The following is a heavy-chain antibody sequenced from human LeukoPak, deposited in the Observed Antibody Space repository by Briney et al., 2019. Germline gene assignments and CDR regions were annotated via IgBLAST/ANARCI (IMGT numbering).Heavy chain of an antibody. D-gene: IGHD6-19*01. Sequence: GGSLRLSWAASGFSFSNSGMHWVRQAPGKWLEWVAFIRYDGSNAYYADSVTGRLTISTDPSKNTLYLQMNSLRNKDTAVYYCAKSMAGITWFDPWGQGTLVTVAS. CDR1: GFSFSNSG. CDR3: AKSMAGITWFDP. CDR2: IRYDGSNA. J-gene: IGHJ5*02. V-gene: IGHV3-30*02.